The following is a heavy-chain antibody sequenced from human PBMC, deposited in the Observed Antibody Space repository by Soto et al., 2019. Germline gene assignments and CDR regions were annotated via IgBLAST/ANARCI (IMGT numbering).Heavy chain of an antibody. D-gene: IGHD1-7*01. J-gene: IGHJ5*02. CDR2: IYYGGST. Sequence: SETLSLTCTVSGGSVSSGSYYWSWIRQPPGKGLEWIGYIYYGGSTNYNPSLKSRVTISVDTSKNQFSLKLSSVTAADTAVYYCARDIGITGTPRGGESAWGQGTLVTVSS. V-gene: IGHV4-61*01. CDR1: GGSVSSGSYY. CDR3: ARDIGITGTPRGGESA.